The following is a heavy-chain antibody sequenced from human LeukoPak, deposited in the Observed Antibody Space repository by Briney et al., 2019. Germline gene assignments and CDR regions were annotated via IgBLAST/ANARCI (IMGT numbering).Heavy chain of an antibody. V-gene: IGHV3-9*01. CDR3: AKDYTAMVMHPDY. Sequence: PGRSLRLSCAASGFTFDDYAMHWVRQAPGKGLEWVSGISWNSGSIGYADSVKGRFTISRDNAKNSLYLQVNSLRAEDTALYYCAKDYTAMVMHPDYWGQGTLVTVSS. J-gene: IGHJ4*02. D-gene: IGHD5-18*01. CDR1: GFTFDDYA. CDR2: ISWNSGSI.